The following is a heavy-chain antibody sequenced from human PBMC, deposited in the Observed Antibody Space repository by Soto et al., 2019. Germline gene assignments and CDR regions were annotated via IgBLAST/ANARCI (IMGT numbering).Heavy chain of an antibody. CDR2: TSDDGDIQ. J-gene: IGHJ4*02. V-gene: IGHV3-30-3*01. Sequence: LRLSCAASGFDFRNYAMHWVRQSPGKGPEWVAITSDDGDIQYYADSVKGRFTISRDNSKNTLYLQMTSLRSEDAAVYFCARAVDAAMGPLDYWGQGTRVTVS. D-gene: IGHD5-18*01. CDR1: GFDFRNYA. CDR3: ARAVDAAMGPLDY.